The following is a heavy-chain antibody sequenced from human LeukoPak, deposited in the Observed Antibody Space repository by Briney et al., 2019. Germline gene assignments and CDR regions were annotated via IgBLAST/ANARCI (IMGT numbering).Heavy chain of an antibody. D-gene: IGHD4-17*01. J-gene: IGHJ4*02. CDR1: GGTFSSYA. Sequence: GASVKVSCKASGGTFSSYAISWVRQAPGQGLEWMGGIIPIFGTANYAQKFQGRVTITADESTSTAYMELSSLRSEDAAVYYCARANGLTVITFDYWGQGTLSPSPQ. V-gene: IGHV1-69*13. CDR3: ARANGLTVITFDY. CDR2: IIPIFGTA.